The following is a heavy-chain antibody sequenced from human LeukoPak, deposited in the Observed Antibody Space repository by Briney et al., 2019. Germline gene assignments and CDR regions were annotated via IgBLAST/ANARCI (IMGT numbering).Heavy chain of an antibody. D-gene: IGHD4-11*01. CDR3: AREMTTVTSFDY. J-gene: IGHJ4*02. V-gene: IGHV3-11*01. CDR2: ISSSGSTI. CDR1: GFTFSDYY. Sequence: KPGGSLTLSCAASGFTFSDYYMSWIRQAPGKGLERVSYISSSGSTIYYADSVKGRFTISRDNAKNSLYLQMNSLRAEDTAVYYCAREMTTVTSFDYWGQGTLVTVSS.